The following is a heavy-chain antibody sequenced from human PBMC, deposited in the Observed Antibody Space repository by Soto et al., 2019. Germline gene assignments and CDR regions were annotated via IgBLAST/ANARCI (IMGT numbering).Heavy chain of an antibody. Sequence: EVQRVESGGCLVQPGGSLRLSCAASGFTVSSNYMRWFRQAPGKGLEWVSVIYSGGSTYYADSVKGRFNISRDNSKNTLYLQMNSLRAADTAVYYCARDISDYIWWSYSIFDYWGKGTLVTVSS. CDR2: IYSGGST. V-gene: IGHV3-66*01. J-gene: IGHJ4*02. D-gene: IGHD3-16*01. CDR3: ARDISDYIWWSYSIFDY. CDR1: GFTVSSNY.